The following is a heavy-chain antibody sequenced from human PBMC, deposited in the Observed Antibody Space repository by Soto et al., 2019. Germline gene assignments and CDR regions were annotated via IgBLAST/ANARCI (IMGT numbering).Heavy chain of an antibody. CDR1: GFTFSSYS. CDR3: ARDSITIFGVYRGAFDI. J-gene: IGHJ3*02. CDR2: ISSSSSYI. Sequence: GGSLRLSCAASGFTFSSYSMNWVRQAPGKGLEWVSSISSSSSYIYYADSVKGRFTISRDNAKNSLYLQMNSLRAEDTAVYYCARDSITIFGVYRGAFDIWGQGTMVTVSS. D-gene: IGHD3-3*01. V-gene: IGHV3-21*01.